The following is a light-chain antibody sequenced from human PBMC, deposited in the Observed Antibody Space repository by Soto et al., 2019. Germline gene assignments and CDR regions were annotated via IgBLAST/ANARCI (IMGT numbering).Light chain of an antibody. CDR2: GAS. CDR3: QHYVERSPIT. Sequence: EIVMTQSPDTLSVSPGEGATLSCRASQSVSSRLAWYQQKPGQAPRLLISGASSRATGIPDRFSGSGSGTDFTLTISRLEPEDFALYYCQHYVERSPITFGQGTRLETK. J-gene: IGKJ5*01. CDR1: QSVSSR. V-gene: IGKV3-20*01.